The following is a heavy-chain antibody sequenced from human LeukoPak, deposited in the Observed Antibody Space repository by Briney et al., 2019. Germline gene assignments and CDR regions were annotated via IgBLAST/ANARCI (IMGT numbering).Heavy chain of an antibody. D-gene: IGHD1-7*01. J-gene: IGHJ4*02. CDR3: AGITGTTH. V-gene: IGHV3-30*19. CDR2: ISYDGSNK. CDR1: GFTFSSYG. Sequence: GGSLRLSCAASGFTFSSYGMHWVRQAPGKGLEWVAVISYDGSNKYYADSVKGRFTISRDNSKNTLYLQMNSLRAEDTAVYYCAGITGTTHWGQGTLVTVSS.